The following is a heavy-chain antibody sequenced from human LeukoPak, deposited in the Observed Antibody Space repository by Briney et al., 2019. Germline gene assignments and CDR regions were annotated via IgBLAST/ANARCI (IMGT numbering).Heavy chain of an antibody. CDR3: ARVRLELLEYYYYMDV. V-gene: IGHV4-34*01. D-gene: IGHD1-7*01. J-gene: IGHJ6*03. CDR1: GGSFSGYY. Sequence: SETLSLTCAVSGGSFSGYYWSWIRQSPVKGLEWIGEINYSGNTNYYPSLRSRVSILVDTYKNQFSLRLSSVTAADTAVYYCARVRLELLEYYYYMDVWDKGATVTVSS. CDR2: INYSGNT.